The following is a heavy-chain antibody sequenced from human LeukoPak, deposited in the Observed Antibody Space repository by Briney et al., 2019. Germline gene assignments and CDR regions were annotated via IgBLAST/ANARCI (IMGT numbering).Heavy chain of an antibody. D-gene: IGHD2-15*01. V-gene: IGHV3-23*01. CDR3: ARSREEYCSGGCCYSVYLDF. CDR2: ISGSGGST. J-gene: IGHJ4*02. CDR1: GFTFSSYA. Sequence: GGSLRLSCAASGFTFSSYAMSWVRQAPGKGLEWVSAISGSGGSTYYADSVKGRFTISRDNSKNTLYLQMNSLRAEDTAVYYCARSREEYCSGGCCYSVYLDFWGQGTLVTVSS.